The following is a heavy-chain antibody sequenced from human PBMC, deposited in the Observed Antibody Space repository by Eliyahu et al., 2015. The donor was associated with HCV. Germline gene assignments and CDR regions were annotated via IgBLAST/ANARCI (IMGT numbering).Heavy chain of an antibody. V-gene: IGHV4-38-2*01. CDR2: IYHSGST. Sequence: QVQLQESGPGLVKPSETLSLXCAVSGYXXSSGYYWGWIRQHPGKGLEWIGSIYHSGSTYYNPSLKSRVTISVDTSKNQFSLKLSSVTAADTAVYYCARIAAAGTGYFDYWGQGTLVTVSS. D-gene: IGHD6-13*01. CDR1: GYXXSSGYY. J-gene: IGHJ4*02. CDR3: ARIAAAGTGYFDY.